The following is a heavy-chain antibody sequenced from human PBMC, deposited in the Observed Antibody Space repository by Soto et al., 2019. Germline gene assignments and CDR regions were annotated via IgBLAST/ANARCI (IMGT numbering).Heavy chain of an antibody. D-gene: IGHD6-19*01. CDR2: INHSGST. CDR1: GGSFSGYY. J-gene: IGHJ3*02. Sequence: SETLSLTCAVYGGSFSGYYWSWIRQPPGKGLEWIGEINHSGSTNYNPSLKSRVTISVDTSKNQFSLKLSSVTAADTAVYYCASPFGWSDAFDIWGQGTMVTVSS. V-gene: IGHV4-34*01. CDR3: ASPFGWSDAFDI.